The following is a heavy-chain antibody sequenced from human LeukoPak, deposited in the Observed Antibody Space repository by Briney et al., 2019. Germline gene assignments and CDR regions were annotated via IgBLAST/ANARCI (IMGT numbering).Heavy chain of an antibody. Sequence: GGSLRLSCAASGFTFSTFSMNWVRQAPGKGLEWVSSISSSSSHIYYADSVKGRFTISRDDAKNSLYLQMNSLRADDTAVYYCARDAGSYHFDYWGQGTLVTVSS. CDR1: GFTFSTFS. V-gene: IGHV3-21*01. CDR3: ARDAGSYHFDY. D-gene: IGHD3-10*01. J-gene: IGHJ4*02. CDR2: ISSSSSHI.